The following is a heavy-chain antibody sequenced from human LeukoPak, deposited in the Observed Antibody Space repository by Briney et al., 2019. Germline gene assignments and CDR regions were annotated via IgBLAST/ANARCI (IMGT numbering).Heavy chain of an antibody. D-gene: IGHD1-1*01. Sequence: GGSLRLSCAASGFNFTNAWVSWVRRAPGKGLEWLGRIKSKADGGTTLHATSVEDRFAISRDDSINTLYLQMNSLKIEDTAVYHCTDPPTSLWGQGILVTVSS. CDR1: GFNFTNAW. CDR3: TDPPTSL. CDR2: IKSKADGGTT. V-gene: IGHV3-15*01. J-gene: IGHJ4*02.